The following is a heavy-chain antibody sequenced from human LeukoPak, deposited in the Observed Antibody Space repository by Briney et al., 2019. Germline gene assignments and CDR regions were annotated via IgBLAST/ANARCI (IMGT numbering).Heavy chain of an antibody. J-gene: IGHJ4*02. CDR1: GFTFGDYA. CDR2: IRSKAYGGTT. V-gene: IGHV3-49*04. Sequence: GRSLRLSCTASGFTFGDYAMSWVRQAPGKGPEWVGFIRSKAYGGTTEYAASVKGRFTISRDDSKSIAYLQMNSLKTEDTAVYYCTRWSWGIAARPHDYWGQGTLVTVSS. CDR3: TRWSWGIAARPHDY. D-gene: IGHD6-6*01.